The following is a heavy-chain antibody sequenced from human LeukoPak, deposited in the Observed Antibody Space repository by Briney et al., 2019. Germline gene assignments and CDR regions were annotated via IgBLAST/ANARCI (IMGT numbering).Heavy chain of an antibody. CDR3: ANKVYCSTTSCYHAGY. CDR2: IYYSGST. D-gene: IGHD2-2*01. V-gene: IGHV4-39*07. CDR1: GGSISSSSYY. J-gene: IGHJ4*02. Sequence: PSETLSLTCTVSGGSISSSSYYWGWIRQPPGKGLEWIGSIYYSGSTYYNPSLKSRVTISIDTSKNQFSLKLRSVTAADTAIYYCANKVYCSTTSCYHAGYWGQGTLVTVSS.